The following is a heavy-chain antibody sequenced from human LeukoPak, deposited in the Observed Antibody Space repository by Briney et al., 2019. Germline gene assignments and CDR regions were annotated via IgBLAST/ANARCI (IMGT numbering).Heavy chain of an antibody. Sequence: ASVKVSCKLSGYALTELSMHWVQPAPGKGLEWMGGSDPEDGETIYAQQFQGRVTMTEDTSTDTAYMELSSLRSEDTAVYYCATIAQYYYDSSGYYPGAFDIWGQGTMVTVSS. CDR3: ATIAQYYYDSSGYYPGAFDI. CDR2: SDPEDGET. V-gene: IGHV1-24*01. D-gene: IGHD3-22*01. CDR1: GYALTELS. J-gene: IGHJ3*02.